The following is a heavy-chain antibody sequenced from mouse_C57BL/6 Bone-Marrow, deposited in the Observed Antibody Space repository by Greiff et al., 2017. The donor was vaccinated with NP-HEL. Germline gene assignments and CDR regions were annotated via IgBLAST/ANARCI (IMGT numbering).Heavy chain of an antibody. V-gene: IGHV1-69*01. Sequence: QVQLKQPGAELVMPGASVKLSCTASGYTFTSYWMHWVKQRPGQGLEWIGEIDPSDSYTHYNQKFKGKSTLTVDKSSSTAYMQLSSLTSEDSAVYYCARRGLHYYGSSYGFAYWGQGTLVTVSA. D-gene: IGHD1-1*01. CDR3: ARRGLHYYGSSYGFAY. J-gene: IGHJ3*01. CDR2: IDPSDSYT. CDR1: GYTFTSYW.